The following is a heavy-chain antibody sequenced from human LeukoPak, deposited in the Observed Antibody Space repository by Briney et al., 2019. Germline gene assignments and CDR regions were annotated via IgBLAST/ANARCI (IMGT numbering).Heavy chain of an antibody. D-gene: IGHD3-3*01. CDR1: GFTFSSYG. CDR3: ARTDYDFWSGYRAFDY. Sequence: GGSLRLSCAASGFTFSSYGMHWVRQAPGKGLEWVAVISYDGSNKYYADSVKGRFTISRDNSKNTLYLQMNSLRAEDTAVYYCARTDYDFWSGYRAFDYWGQGTLVTVSS. J-gene: IGHJ4*02. CDR2: ISYDGSNK. V-gene: IGHV3-30*03.